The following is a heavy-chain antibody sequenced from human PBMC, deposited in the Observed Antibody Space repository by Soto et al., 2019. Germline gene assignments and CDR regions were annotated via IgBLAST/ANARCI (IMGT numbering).Heavy chain of an antibody. Sequence: QVQLVESGGDVVQPGRSLRLSCAASGFTFSSYGMHWVRQAPGKGLEWVAVISYDGSNKYYADSVKGRFTISRDNSKNPLYLQMNSLRAEDAAVYYCAKESSLPPLLAWLLSPHFDYWGQGTLVTVSS. D-gene: IGHD3-3*01. V-gene: IGHV3-30*18. CDR2: ISYDGSNK. CDR3: AKESSLPPLLAWLLSPHFDY. CDR1: GFTFSSYG. J-gene: IGHJ4*02.